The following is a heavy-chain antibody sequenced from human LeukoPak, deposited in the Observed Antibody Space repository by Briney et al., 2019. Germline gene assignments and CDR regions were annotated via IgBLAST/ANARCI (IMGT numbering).Heavy chain of an antibody. D-gene: IGHD6-25*01. CDR3: TRDSGGGYRFEF. CDR1: GFIFSKAW. J-gene: IGHJ4*02. V-gene: IGHV3-15*01. Sequence: GGSLRLPCAASGFIFSKAWMNWVRQAPGKGLEWVGRIKSENDGGTTDYAAPVKDRFIISRDDSENTLYLQMNSLQSEDTAVYYCTRDSGGGYRFEFWGQGTLVTVSS. CDR2: IKSENDGGTT.